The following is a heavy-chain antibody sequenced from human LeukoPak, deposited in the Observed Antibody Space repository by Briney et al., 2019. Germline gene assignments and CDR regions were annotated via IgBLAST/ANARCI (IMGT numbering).Heavy chain of an antibody. CDR3: ARLKFYDSTGYSPGHYMDV. D-gene: IGHD3-22*01. CDR2: LYPGVST. V-gene: IGHV4-4*07. CDR1: GGPIYSYY. J-gene: IGHJ6*03. Sequence: SETLSLTCTVSGGPIYSYYWSWIRQTAGKGLEWIGRLYPGVSTNYNPSLKSRVTMSVDTSKNQFALKLSAVTAADTSIYYCARLKFYDSTGYSPGHYMDVWGKGTTVTVSS.